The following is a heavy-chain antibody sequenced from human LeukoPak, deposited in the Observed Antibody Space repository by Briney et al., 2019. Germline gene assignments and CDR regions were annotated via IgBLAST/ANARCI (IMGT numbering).Heavy chain of an antibody. J-gene: IGHJ4*02. CDR2: IYTSGSN. V-gene: IGHV4-61*02. Sequence: SETLSHTRIVSVGSISSSSYYWSWIRQPAGKGLEWLGRIYTSGSNNYNPPLKSRVTHPVRTSKNHFSLKISSVTAADTAGLFRARDGTSSLFDYWGEGTPVTVSS. CDR1: VGSISSSSYY. CDR3: ARDGTSSLFDY. D-gene: IGHD1-14*01.